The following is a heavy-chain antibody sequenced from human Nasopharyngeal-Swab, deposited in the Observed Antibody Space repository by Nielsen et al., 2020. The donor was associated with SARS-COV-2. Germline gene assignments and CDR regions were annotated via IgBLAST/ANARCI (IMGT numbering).Heavy chain of an antibody. D-gene: IGHD1-26*01. CDR2: IYYSGST. CDR3: ARGPQGGSRRPYYFDY. Sequence: WIRQPPGKGLEWSGSIYYSGSTYYNPSLKSRVTISVDTSKNQFSLKMSSVTAADTAVYYCARGPQGGSRRPYYFDYWGQGTLVTVSS. V-gene: IGHV4-39*01. J-gene: IGHJ4*02.